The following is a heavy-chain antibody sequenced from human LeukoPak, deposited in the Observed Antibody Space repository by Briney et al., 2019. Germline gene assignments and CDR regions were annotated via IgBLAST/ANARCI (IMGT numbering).Heavy chain of an antibody. D-gene: IGHD3-3*01. CDR3: ATRNGDFWSGYSGYFDY. Sequence: SVKVSCKASGYTFTSYAMHWVRQAPGQRLEWMGWIIPIFGTANYAQKFQGRVTITADESTSTAYMELSSLRSEDTAVYYCATRNGDFWSGYSGYFDYWGQGTLVTVSS. J-gene: IGHJ4*02. CDR1: GYTFTSYA. V-gene: IGHV1-69*13. CDR2: IIPIFGTA.